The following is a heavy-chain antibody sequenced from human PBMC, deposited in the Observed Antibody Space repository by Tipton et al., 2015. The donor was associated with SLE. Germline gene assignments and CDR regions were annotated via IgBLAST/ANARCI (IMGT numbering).Heavy chain of an antibody. Sequence: QVQLVQSGAEVKKPGASVKVSCKASGYTFSGYYMHWVRQAPGQGLEWMGWIHPKTGGTHYAQKFQGRVTMTRDTSISTAQMELRRLRSDDTAVYYCARVPIQVWIEGYYYRDVWGKGTTVTVSS. V-gene: IGHV1-2*02. CDR2: IHPKTGGT. D-gene: IGHD3-10*01. J-gene: IGHJ6*03. CDR1: GYTFSGYY. CDR3: ARVPIQVWIEGYYYRDV.